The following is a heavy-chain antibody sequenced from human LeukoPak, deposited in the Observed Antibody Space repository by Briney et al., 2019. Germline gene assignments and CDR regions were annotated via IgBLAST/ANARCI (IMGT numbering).Heavy chain of an antibody. CDR1: GYSISSGYY. CDR3: ARVYYSNSYDYWYFDL. D-gene: IGHD6-13*01. Sequence: PSETLSLTCTVSGYSISSGYYWGWIRQPPGKGLEWIGSIYHSGSTNYNPSLKSRVTISVDTSKNQFSLKLSSVTAADTAAYYCARVYYSNSYDYWYFDLWGRGTLVTVSS. J-gene: IGHJ2*01. V-gene: IGHV4-38-2*02. CDR2: IYHSGST.